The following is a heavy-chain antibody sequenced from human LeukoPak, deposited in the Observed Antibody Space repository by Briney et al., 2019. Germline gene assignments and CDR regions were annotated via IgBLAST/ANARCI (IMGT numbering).Heavy chain of an antibody. CDR3: ARGPHYALGIYFDY. J-gene: IGHJ4*02. Sequence: SETLSLTCAVYGGSFSGYYWSWIRQPAGKGLEWIGRIYSSGRTDYNPSLKSRVTMSVDTSKNQFSLKLNSVTASDTAVYYCARGPHYALGIYFDYWGQGTLVTVSS. CDR1: GGSFSGYY. CDR2: IYSSGRT. V-gene: IGHV4-59*10. D-gene: IGHD7-27*01.